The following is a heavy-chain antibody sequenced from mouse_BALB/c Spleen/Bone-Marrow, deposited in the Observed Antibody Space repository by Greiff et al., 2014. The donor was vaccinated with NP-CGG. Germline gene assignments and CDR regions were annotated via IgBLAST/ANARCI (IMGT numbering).Heavy chain of an antibody. CDR3: TRKGDYYVTSYWYFDV. J-gene: IGHJ1*01. D-gene: IGHD1-1*01. CDR2: FCFLANNHAT. CDR1: VFFFFVVW. V-gene: IGHV6-6*01. Sequence: DVMLVESGGGLVQPGGSMKLFFFFFVFFFFVVWLFCVFLFFVLVFLFFFVFCFLANNHATYYAESVKGKFTISRDDSKSSVYLQMNSLRAEDTGIYYCTRKGDYYVTSYWYFDVWGAGTTVTVSS.